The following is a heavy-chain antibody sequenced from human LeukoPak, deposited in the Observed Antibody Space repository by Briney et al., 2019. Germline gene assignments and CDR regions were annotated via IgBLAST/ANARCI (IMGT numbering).Heavy chain of an antibody. CDR2: ISYDGNNK. V-gene: IGHV3-30*01. J-gene: IGHJ6*03. Sequence: GSSLRLSCAASGFTFSRNVMHWVRQAPGKGLEWVALISYDGNNKFYADSVKGRFTISRDNSRNTLYLQMNRLRGEDAAVYSCARGGIPTGPYYYFYYMDVWGKGTAVTVSS. D-gene: IGHD3-10*01. CDR3: ARGGIPTGPYYYFYYMDV. CDR1: GFTFSRNV.